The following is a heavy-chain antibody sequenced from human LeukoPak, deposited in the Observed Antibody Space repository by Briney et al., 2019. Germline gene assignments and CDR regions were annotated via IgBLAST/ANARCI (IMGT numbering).Heavy chain of an antibody. Sequence: SQTLSVPLVISGDSVPSNSAAWNWIRQSPSRGLEWLGRTYYRSKWYNDYAVSVKSRITINPDTSKNQFFLQLNSVTPEDTAVYYCARETSHFDYWGQGALLTLSS. CDR1: GDSVPSNSAA. V-gene: IGHV6-1*01. J-gene: IGHJ4*02. CDR3: ARETSHFDY. CDR2: TYYRSKWYN.